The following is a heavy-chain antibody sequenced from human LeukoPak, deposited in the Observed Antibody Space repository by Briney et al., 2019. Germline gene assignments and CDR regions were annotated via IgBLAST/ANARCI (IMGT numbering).Heavy chain of an antibody. J-gene: IGHJ4*02. CDR1: GYTFPGYY. V-gene: IGHV1-2*02. CDR3: AREHSSSSGKVFDY. D-gene: IGHD6-6*01. CDR2: INPNSGGT. Sequence: ASVKVSCKASGYTFPGYYMHWVRHAPGQGLEWMGWINPNSGGTNYAQKFQGRVTMTRDTSISAAYVELSRLRSDDTAVYYCAREHSSSSGKVFDYWGQGTLVTVSS.